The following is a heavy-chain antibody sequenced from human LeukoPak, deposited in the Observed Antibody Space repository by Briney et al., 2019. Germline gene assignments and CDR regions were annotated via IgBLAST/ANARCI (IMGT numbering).Heavy chain of an antibody. CDR2: IYSGGST. V-gene: IGHV3-53*04. J-gene: IGHJ4*02. D-gene: IGHD4-17*01. CDR3: ARDLLDYGADVVDF. CDR1: GFTVSSNY. Sequence: PGGSLRLSCAASGFTVSSNYMSWVRQAPGQGLEWDSVIYSGGSTYYADSVKGRFTISRHNSKNTLYLQMNSLRAEDTAVYYCARDLLDYGADVVDFWGQGTLVTVSS.